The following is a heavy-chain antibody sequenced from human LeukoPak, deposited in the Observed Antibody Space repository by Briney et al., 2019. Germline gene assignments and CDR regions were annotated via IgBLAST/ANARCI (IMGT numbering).Heavy chain of an antibody. J-gene: IGHJ4*02. D-gene: IGHD4-17*01. CDR3: AHMGNDYGDYDMYYFDY. Sequence: SGPTLVNPPQTLTLTCTFSGFSLGTRGVGVGWIRQPPGKALEWLALIYWDDDKRYSPSLKSRLTITKDTSKNQVVLTMTNMDPVDTATYYCAHMGNDYGDYDMYYFDYWGQGTLVTVSS. CDR1: GFSLGTRGVG. V-gene: IGHV2-5*02. CDR2: IYWDDDK.